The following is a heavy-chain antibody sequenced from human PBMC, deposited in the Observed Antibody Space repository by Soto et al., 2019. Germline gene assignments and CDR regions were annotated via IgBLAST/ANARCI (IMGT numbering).Heavy chain of an antibody. Sequence: PGGSLRLSCAASGFPFSTYWMSWVRQAPGKGLEWVANIKEDGSEKYYVDSVKGRFTISRDNAKNSLYLQMNSLRAEDTAVYYCARHNYGYNYWGQGTLVTVSS. J-gene: IGHJ4*02. CDR2: IKEDGSEK. CDR3: ARHNYGYNY. D-gene: IGHD5-18*01. CDR1: GFPFSTYW. V-gene: IGHV3-7*01.